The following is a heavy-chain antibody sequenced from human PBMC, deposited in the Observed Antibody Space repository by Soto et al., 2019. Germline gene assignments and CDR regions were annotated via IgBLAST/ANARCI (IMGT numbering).Heavy chain of an antibody. D-gene: IGHD1-26*01. J-gene: IGHJ6*02. CDR1: GFTFSSYA. CDR3: ARDMSGGTYNYYYGMDV. V-gene: IGHV3-23*01. CDR2: ISGTGSPT. Sequence: EVQLLESGGGLGQPGGSLRLSCAASGFTFSSYAMTWVRQAPGRGLELVSAISGTGSPTYSADSVKGRFTISRDNSKNTLYLQMNSLRADDTAVYYCARDMSGGTYNYYYGMDVWGQGTTVTVSS.